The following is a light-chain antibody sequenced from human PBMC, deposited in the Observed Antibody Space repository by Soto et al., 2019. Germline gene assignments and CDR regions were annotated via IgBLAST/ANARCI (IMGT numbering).Light chain of an antibody. V-gene: IGLV2-14*03. Sequence: QSVLTQPASVSGSPGQSITISCTGTSSDVGAYDSVSWYQHLPGKAPKLMIHDVNNRSSGVSSRFSGSKSDNTASLTISGLQADDEADYYCTSYTTRFTYVFGTGTKVTVL. CDR1: SSDVGAYDS. J-gene: IGLJ1*01. CDR2: DVN. CDR3: TSYTTRFTYV.